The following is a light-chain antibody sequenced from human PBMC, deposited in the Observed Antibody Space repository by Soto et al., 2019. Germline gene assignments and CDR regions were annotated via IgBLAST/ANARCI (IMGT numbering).Light chain of an antibody. V-gene: IGKV3-15*01. CDR2: GAS. CDR1: QSVSSN. J-gene: IGKJ2*01. CDR3: QQYNNWPHT. Sequence: EIVMTQSPATLSVSPGERATLSSRASQSVSSNLAWYQQKPGQAPRLLIYGASTRATGIPARFSGSGSGTVFTLTISSLQSEDFAVYYCQQYNNWPHTFGQGTKLEI.